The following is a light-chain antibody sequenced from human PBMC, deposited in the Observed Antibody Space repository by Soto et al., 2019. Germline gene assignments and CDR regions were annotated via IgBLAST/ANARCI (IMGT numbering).Light chain of an antibody. CDR1: QSVSNNY. CDR2: GAS. V-gene: IGKV3-20*01. Sequence: EIVLTQSPGTLSLSPGERATLSCRASQSVSNNYLAWYQQKPGQAPRLLIYGASSRATGIPNRFSGSGSGTDFTLTISRLGPEDFAVYYCQQYGSSITFGQGTRLEIK. CDR3: QQYGSSIT. J-gene: IGKJ5*01.